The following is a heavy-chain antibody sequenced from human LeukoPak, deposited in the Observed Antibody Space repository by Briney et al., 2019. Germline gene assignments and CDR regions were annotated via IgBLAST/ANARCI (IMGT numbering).Heavy chain of an antibody. D-gene: IGHD6-19*01. CDR1: GFTFSSYW. CDR3: AGDSGWYYFEY. CDR2: ITSSSTTI. J-gene: IGHJ4*02. V-gene: IGHV3-48*01. Sequence: GGSLRLSCAASGFTFSSYWMSWVRQAPGKGLEWVSYITSSSTTIYYADSVKGRFTISRDNAKNSLYLQMNSLRAEDTAVYYCAGDSGWYYFEYWGQGTLVTVSS.